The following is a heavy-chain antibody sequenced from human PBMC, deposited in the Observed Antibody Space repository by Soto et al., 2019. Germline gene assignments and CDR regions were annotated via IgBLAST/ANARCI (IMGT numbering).Heavy chain of an antibody. Sequence: GGSLRLSCAASGFTFDDYAMHWVRQAPGKGLEWVSGISWNSGSIGYADSVKGRFTISRDNAKNSLYLQMNSLRAEDTALYYCAKVIRLYCGGDCYAFDIWGQGTMVTVSS. CDR1: GFTFDDYA. V-gene: IGHV3-9*01. D-gene: IGHD2-21*02. J-gene: IGHJ3*02. CDR3: AKVIRLYCGGDCYAFDI. CDR2: ISWNSGSI.